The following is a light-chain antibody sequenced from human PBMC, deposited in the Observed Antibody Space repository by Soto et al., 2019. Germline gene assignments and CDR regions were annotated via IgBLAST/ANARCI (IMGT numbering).Light chain of an antibody. CDR3: QQYDYLPIT. CDR1: QDISNY. V-gene: IGKV1-33*01. CDR2: DAS. J-gene: IGKJ5*01. Sequence: DIQITQSPSSVSASVGDSVTITCQASQDISNYLNWYQQKPGKAPKLLIYDASNLDIGVPSRFSGSGSGTHFTFTISSLQPEDFATYYCQQYDYLPITFGQGTRLEIK.